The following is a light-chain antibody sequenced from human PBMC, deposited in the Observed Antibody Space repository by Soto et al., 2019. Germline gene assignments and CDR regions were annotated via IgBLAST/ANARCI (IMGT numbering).Light chain of an antibody. J-gene: IGKJ2*01. CDR1: QSISNW. V-gene: IGKV1-5*03. CDR3: QQYDRFPYT. CDR2: KAS. Sequence: DIQMTQSPSTLSASVGDTVTITCRASQSISNWLAWYQQKPGQAPKLLIHKASTLESGVPSRYSGSGSGTECTRTICSLQPEDFATFYCQQYDRFPYTLGQGTKLEIK.